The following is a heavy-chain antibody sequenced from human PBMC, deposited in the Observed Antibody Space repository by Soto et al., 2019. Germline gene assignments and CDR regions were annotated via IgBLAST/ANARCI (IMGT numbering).Heavy chain of an antibody. CDR1: GGAISSGGSS. D-gene: IGHD3-22*01. CDR3: AIFLYYYDSSGYYNWFDP. Sequence: QLQLQESGSGLVKPSQTLSLTCAVSGGAISSGGSSWSWIRQPPGKGLEWIGYISHSGRTYYNPSLKSRVTVSVDRSKNQFSVKLSSVTAADTAVYYCAIFLYYYDSSGYYNWFDPWGQGTLGTVSS. V-gene: IGHV4-30-2*01. J-gene: IGHJ5*02. CDR2: ISHSGRT.